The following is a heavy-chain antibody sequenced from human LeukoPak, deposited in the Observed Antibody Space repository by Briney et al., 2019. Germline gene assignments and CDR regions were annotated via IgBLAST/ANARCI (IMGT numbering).Heavy chain of an antibody. CDR3: ATDRLHCSGGSCFRWFDP. CDR2: FDPEDGET. V-gene: IGHV1-24*01. D-gene: IGHD2-15*01. CDR1: GYTLTELS. Sequence: GASVKVSCKVSGYTLTELSMHWVRQAPGKGLEWMGGFDPEDGETIYAQKFQGRVTMTEDTSTDTAYMELSSLRSEDTAVYYCATDRLHCSGGSCFRWFDPWGQGTLVTVSS. J-gene: IGHJ5*02.